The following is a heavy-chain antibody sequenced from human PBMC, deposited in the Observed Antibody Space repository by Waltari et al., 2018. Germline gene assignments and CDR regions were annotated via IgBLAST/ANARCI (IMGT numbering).Heavy chain of an antibody. J-gene: IGHJ4*02. D-gene: IGHD3-3*01. CDR2: IYYSGST. Sequence: QVQLQESGPGLVKPSQTLSLTCTVSGGSISSGDYYWSWIRQPPGKGLEWFGYIYYSGSTDYNPSLKSRVTISVDTSKNQFSLKLSSVTAADTAVYYCARVKSGYLLYYFDYWGQGTLVTVSS. CDR3: ARVKSGYLLYYFDY. CDR1: GGSISSGDYY. V-gene: IGHV4-30-4*08.